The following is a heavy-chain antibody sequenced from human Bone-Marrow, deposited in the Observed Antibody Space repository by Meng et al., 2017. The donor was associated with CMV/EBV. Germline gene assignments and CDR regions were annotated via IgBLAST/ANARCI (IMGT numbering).Heavy chain of an antibody. CDR3: ARDDIPRRFQH. V-gene: IGHV1-46*01. CDR2: INPSGGST. J-gene: IGHJ1*01. CDR1: GYTFTTYD. Sequence: ASVKVSCKASGYTFTTYDINWVRQAAGQGLGWMGIINPSGGSTSYAQKFQGRVTMTRDTSTSTVYMELSSLRSEDTAVYYCARDDIPRRFQHWGQGTLVTVSS. D-gene: IGHD2-2*02.